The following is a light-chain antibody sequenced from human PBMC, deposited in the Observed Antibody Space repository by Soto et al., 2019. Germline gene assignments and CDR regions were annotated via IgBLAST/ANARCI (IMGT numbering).Light chain of an antibody. V-gene: IGLV2-11*01. CDR1: SSDIGAYNY. CDR2: DVT. CDR3: CSYAGAHTF. J-gene: IGLJ2*01. Sequence: QSALTQPRSVSGSPGQSVTISCTGTSSDIGAYNYVSWYQQHPGKAPKLMIYDVTARPSGVPDRFSGSKSGTTASLTISGLQGEDEADYCCCSYAGAHTFFGGGTKVTVL.